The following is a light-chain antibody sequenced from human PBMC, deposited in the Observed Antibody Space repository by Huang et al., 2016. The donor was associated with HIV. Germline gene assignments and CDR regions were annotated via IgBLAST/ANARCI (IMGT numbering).Light chain of an antibody. Sequence: DIQMTQSPSSLSASVGDRVTITCQASQDIRKYLNWYQQKPGKAPNLLIYDASNLQTGVPTRFGGGGSGKGFAFTISSLQPEDIATYYCQQSDSLPYTFGQGTKLEIK. J-gene: IGKJ2*01. V-gene: IGKV1-33*01. CDR1: QDIRKY. CDR2: DAS. CDR3: QQSDSLPYT.